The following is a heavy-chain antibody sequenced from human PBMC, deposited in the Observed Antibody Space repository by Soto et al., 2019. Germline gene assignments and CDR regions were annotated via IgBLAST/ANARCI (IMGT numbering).Heavy chain of an antibody. CDR2: LNTNSGRT. CDR1: GYSFTSYD. V-gene: IGHV1-8*01. J-gene: IGHJ5*02. Sequence: ASVKVSCKASGYSFTSYDINWVRRAAGQGLEWMGWLNTNSGRTGYAQKFQGRVTMTMDTSSSTAYMELNSLRSDDTAVYYCARVPASLDPWG. CDR3: ARVPASLDP.